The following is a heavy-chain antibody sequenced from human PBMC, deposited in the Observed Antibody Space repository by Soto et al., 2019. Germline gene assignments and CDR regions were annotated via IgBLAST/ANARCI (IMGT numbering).Heavy chain of an antibody. CDR3: ARGRGSGSYYEVSVNYLYYGMDV. CDR2: IWYDGSKK. J-gene: IGHJ6*02. D-gene: IGHD1-26*01. V-gene: IGHV3-33*01. CDR1: GFTFSSYG. Sequence: GGSLRLSCAASGFTFSSYGMHWVRQAPGKGLEWVTIIWYDGSKKYYADSVKGRFTISRDNSKNTLYLQMNSLRAEDTAVYYCARGRGSGSYYEVSVNYLYYGMDVRGQGTTVTVSS.